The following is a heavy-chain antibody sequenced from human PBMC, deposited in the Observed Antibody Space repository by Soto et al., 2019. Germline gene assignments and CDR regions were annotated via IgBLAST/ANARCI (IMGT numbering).Heavy chain of an antibody. CDR2: TYYRSKWYY. Sequence: PSQTLSLTCAITGDSVSSNSAGWSWVRQSPSRGLEWLGRTYYRSKWYYEYAVYVRGRININPDTSKNQYSLQLNSVTPEDTAVYFCARGEQYSGRIFDYWGQGTLVTV. D-gene: IGHD1-26*01. V-gene: IGHV6-1*01. CDR1: GDSVSSNSAG. J-gene: IGHJ4*01. CDR3: ARGEQYSGRIFDY.